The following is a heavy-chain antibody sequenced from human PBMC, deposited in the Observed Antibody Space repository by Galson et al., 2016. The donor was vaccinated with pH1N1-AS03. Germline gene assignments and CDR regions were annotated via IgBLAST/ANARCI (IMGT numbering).Heavy chain of an antibody. J-gene: IGHJ4*02. D-gene: IGHD3-16*01. V-gene: IGHV3-23*01. Sequence: SLRLSCAASGLYFANYTMSWVRQAPGKGLQWVSVFSGSGGRTYYADSVRGRFTISRDDSNNKLFLQMDSLRVEDTALYYCAKDLGAQNYWGQGTLVTVSS. CDR3: AKDLGAQNY. CDR1: GLYFANYT. CDR2: FSGSGGRT.